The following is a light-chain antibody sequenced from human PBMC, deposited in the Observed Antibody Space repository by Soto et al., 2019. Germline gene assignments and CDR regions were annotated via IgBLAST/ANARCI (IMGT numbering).Light chain of an antibody. CDR3: QHYDIWPLT. CDR1: QSVSSY. CDR2: AAS. V-gene: IGKV3-15*01. J-gene: IGKJ4*01. Sequence: EIVVTQSPATLSLSPGERATLSCRASQSVSSYLAWYQQKPGQAPRLLIYAASTRATGVPARFSGSGSGTEFTLTISDLQSEDFAVYFCQHYDIWPLTFGGGTKVDIK.